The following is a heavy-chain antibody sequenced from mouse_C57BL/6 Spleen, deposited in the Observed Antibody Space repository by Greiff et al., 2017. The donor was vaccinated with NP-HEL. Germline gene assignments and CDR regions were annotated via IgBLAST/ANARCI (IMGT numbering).Heavy chain of an antibody. V-gene: IGHV1-69*01. J-gene: IGHJ1*03. D-gene: IGHD1-1*01. CDR2: IAPSDSYT. CDR3: ARYGSSWYFDV. CDR1: GYTFTSYW. Sequence: VQLQQPGAELVMPGASVKLSCKASGYTFTSYWMHWVKQRPGQGLEWIGEIAPSDSYTNYNQKFKGKSTLTVDKSSSTAYMQLSSLTSEDSAVYYCARYGSSWYFDVWGTGTTVTVSS.